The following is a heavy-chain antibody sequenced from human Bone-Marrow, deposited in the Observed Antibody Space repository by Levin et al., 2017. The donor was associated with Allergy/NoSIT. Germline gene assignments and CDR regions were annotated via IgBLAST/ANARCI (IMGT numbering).Heavy chain of an antibody. Sequence: SETLSLTCAVNGGSFSGYYWSWIRQPPGKGLEWIGQINHSGGTKYKPSLKSRVTISIDTSKNQSSLKLTSVTAADTAVYYCARVRAIVADGFEGYYNMDVWGKGTTVTVSS. CDR3: ARVRAIVADGFEGYYNMDV. D-gene: IGHD6-13*01. CDR1: GGSFSGYY. J-gene: IGHJ6*03. CDR2: INHSGGT. V-gene: IGHV4-34*01.